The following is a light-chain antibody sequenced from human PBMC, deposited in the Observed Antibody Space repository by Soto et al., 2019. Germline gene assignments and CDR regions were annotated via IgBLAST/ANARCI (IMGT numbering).Light chain of an antibody. CDR1: QSVSSY. J-gene: IGKJ1*01. CDR3: QQSYSIPWR. Sequence: IVLTQSPATLSLAPGERATLSCRASQSVSSYLAWYQQIPGQAPRLLIYSAFIRATGIPARFSGSGSGTDFTLTISSLQPEDFATYYCQQSYSIPWRFDQGTKVDI. CDR2: SAF. V-gene: IGKV3-11*01.